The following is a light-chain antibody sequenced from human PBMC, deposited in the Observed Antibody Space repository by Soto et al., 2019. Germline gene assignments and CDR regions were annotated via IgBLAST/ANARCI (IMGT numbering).Light chain of an antibody. CDR1: SSDVGGYNY. CDR3: SSYVGTNSYV. CDR2: EVY. V-gene: IGLV2-8*01. Sequence: QSALTQPPSASGSPGQSVTISCTGTSSDVGGYNYVSWYQHHPGKAPKLIIYEVYKRPSGVPDRFSGSKSGNTAALTVSGLQAEDEVDYYFSSYVGTNSYVFGTGTKVTVL. J-gene: IGLJ1*01.